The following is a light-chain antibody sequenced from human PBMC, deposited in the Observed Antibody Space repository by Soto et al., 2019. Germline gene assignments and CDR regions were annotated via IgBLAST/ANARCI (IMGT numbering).Light chain of an antibody. CDR2: KAS. CDR3: QQYNSFPLT. Sequence: DIQITQSPSTLSASLGDRVTINCRASQSISSWLAWYQQNPGKAPKLLIYKASSLERGVPSRFSGSGSGTEFTLTISSLQPDDFATYYCQQYNSFPLTFGGGTRWIS. CDR1: QSISSW. J-gene: IGKJ4*01. V-gene: IGKV1-5*03.